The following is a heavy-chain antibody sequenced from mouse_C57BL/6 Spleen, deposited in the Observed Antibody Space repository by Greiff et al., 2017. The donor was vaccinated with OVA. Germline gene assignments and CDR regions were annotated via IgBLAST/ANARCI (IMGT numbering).Heavy chain of an antibody. CDR2: ISDGGSYT. CDR1: GFTFSSYA. J-gene: IGHJ1*03. CDR3: ARDGVPEGYFEV. D-gene: IGHD5-1*01. V-gene: IGHV5-4*01. Sequence: EVMLVESGGGLVKPGGSLKLSCAASGFTFSSYAMSWVRQTPEKRLEWVATISDGGSYTYYPANVKGRFTISRDNAKNNLYLQMSHLKSEDTAMYYGARDGVPEGYFEVWGTGTTVTVSS.